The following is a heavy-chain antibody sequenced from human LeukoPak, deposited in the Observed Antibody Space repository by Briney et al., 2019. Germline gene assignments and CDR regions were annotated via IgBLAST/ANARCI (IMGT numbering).Heavy chain of an antibody. V-gene: IGHV4-34*01. D-gene: IGHD3-16*02. CDR3: ARGRHHRHQITFGGVIVIYSYYFDY. CDR2: INHSGST. Sequence: PSETLSLTCAVYGGSLSGYYWSWIRQPPGKGLEWIGEINHSGSTNYNPSLKSRVTISVDTSKNQFSLKLSSVTAADTAVYYCARGRHHRHQITFGGVIVIYSYYFDYWGQGTLVTVSS. CDR1: GGSLSGYY. J-gene: IGHJ4*02.